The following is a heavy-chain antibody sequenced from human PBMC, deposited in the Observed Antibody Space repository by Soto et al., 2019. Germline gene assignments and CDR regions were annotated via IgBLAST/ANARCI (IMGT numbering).Heavy chain of an antibody. CDR2: LHYTGST. D-gene: IGHD3-3*01. CDR1: GGSISDFY. J-gene: IGHJ6*02. V-gene: IGHV4-59*01. Sequence: SETLSLTCNVSGGSISDFYWSWIRQSPGKRLEWIGYLHYTGSTNYNPALKSRVTISLDTSKNQFSLKVRSVTAADTAVYYCARGGGYDFRSSQAPPIDVWGQGTTVTVSS. CDR3: ARGGGYDFRSSQAPPIDV.